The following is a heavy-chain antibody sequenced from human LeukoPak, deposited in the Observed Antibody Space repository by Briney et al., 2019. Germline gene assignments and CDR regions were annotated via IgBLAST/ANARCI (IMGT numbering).Heavy chain of an antibody. V-gene: IGHV3-30*18. J-gene: IGHJ4*02. Sequence: PGRSLRLSCAASGFTFSNHGMDWVRQAPGKGLEWAALISVVGREKYYADSVKGGFTIYRDNSKTTVYLKMNSWRGQARAVYYGAKWRTRHNYGSGTELDYWGQGTLVTVSS. CDR3: AKWRTRHNYGSGTELDY. D-gene: IGHD3-10*01. CDR2: ISVVGREK. CDR1: GFTFSNHG.